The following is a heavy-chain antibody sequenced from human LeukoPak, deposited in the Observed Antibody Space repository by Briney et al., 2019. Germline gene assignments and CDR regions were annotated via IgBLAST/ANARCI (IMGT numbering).Heavy chain of an antibody. CDR1: GGSISSGGYY. CDR3: ARHYWSGDYDILTGYYRDAFEI. J-gene: IGHJ3*02. CDR2: IYYSGST. Sequence: SSQTLSLTCTVSGGSISSGGYYWSWIRQHPGKGLEWIGYIYYSGSTYYNPSLKSRVTISVDTSKNQVSLKLSSVTAADTAVYYCARHYWSGDYDILTGYYRDAFEIWGQGTMVTVSS. D-gene: IGHD3-9*01. V-gene: IGHV4-31*03.